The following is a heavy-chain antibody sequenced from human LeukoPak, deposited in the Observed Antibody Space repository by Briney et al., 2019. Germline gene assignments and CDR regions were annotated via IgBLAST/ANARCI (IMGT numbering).Heavy chain of an antibody. CDR1: GLTFSYHY. V-gene: IGHV3-11*01. CDR2: ISRSGSTI. CDR3: AGTEYQLLPI. J-gene: IGHJ3*02. Sequence: RTGGSLRLSCAASGLTFSYHYMSWIRQAPGKGLEKDSYISRSGSTINYADSVKGRFTISRDNAKNSLYLQMNSLRAEDTAVYYCAGTEYQLLPIWGQGTMVTVSS. D-gene: IGHD2-2*01.